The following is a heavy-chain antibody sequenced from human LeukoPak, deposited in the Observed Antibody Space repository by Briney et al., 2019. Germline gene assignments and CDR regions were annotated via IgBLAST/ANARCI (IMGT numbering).Heavy chain of an antibody. CDR1: GGSISNYY. D-gene: IGHD3-10*01. V-gene: IGHV4-4*07. Sequence: SETLSLTCTVSGGSISNYYWNWIRQPAGKELEWIGRIYTSGSTHYNPSLKSRVTMSVDTSKNQFALKLSSVTAADTAVYYCARSYYGSGSYNFDYWGQGTLVTVSS. CDR3: ARSYYGSGSYNFDY. CDR2: IYTSGST. J-gene: IGHJ4*02.